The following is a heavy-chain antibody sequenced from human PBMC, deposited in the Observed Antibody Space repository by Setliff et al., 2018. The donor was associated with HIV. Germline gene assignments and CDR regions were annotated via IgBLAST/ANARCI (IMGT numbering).Heavy chain of an antibody. Sequence: GGSLRLSCEISGFTFSNYGMHWVRQAPGKGLEWVTFIHYDGRDQYYADSVKGRFTISRDNAKNSLYLQMNSLRAEDTAVYYCAREDSSGWYYFDYWGQGTLVTVSS. CDR2: IHYDGRDQ. V-gene: IGHV3-30*02. CDR3: AREDSSGWYYFDY. J-gene: IGHJ4*02. D-gene: IGHD6-19*01. CDR1: GFTFSNYG.